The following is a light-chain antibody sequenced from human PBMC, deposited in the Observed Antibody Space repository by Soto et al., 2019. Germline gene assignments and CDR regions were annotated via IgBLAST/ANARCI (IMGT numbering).Light chain of an antibody. J-gene: IGKJ1*01. CDR1: QGIRSY. CDR2: AAS. CDR3: QQLNSYPQT. Sequence: DIPLTQSPSFLSASVGDRVTITCRASQGIRSYLAWYQQKPGKAPNLLIYAASTLHSGVPSRFSGSGSGTDFTLTISSLQPEDFGTYYCQQLNSYPQTFGQGTKVEIK. V-gene: IGKV1-9*01.